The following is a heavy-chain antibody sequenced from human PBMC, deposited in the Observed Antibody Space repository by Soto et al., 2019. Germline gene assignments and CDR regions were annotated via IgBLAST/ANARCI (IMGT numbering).Heavy chain of an antibody. CDR1: GLSFRDFY. D-gene: IGHD2-21*01. Sequence: QVHLVQSGGGLVKPGGSLRLSCEASGLSFRDFYMARIRQAPGKGLEWVAFIGPSDTGIYYAESVKGRFTISRDNAKDSLFLQMKSLKGEDTAIYYCARDLSAFGVASRFDPWGQGTLVTVSS. J-gene: IGHJ5*02. CDR2: IGPSDTGI. CDR3: ARDLSAFGVASRFDP. V-gene: IGHV3-11*01.